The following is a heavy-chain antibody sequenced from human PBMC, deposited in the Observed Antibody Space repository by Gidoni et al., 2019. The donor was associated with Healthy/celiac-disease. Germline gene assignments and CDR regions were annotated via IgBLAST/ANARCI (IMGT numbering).Heavy chain of an antibody. J-gene: IGHJ2*01. CDR3: ARVGEERVVPAADWYFDL. CDR2: IWYDGSNK. Sequence: QVQLVESGGGVVQPGRSLRLSCAASGFTFSSAGMHWGRQAPGKGLEWVAVIWYDGSNKYYADSVKGRFTISRDNSKNTLYLQMNSLRAEDTAVYYCARVGEERVVPAADWYFDLWGRGTLVTVSS. V-gene: IGHV3-33*01. D-gene: IGHD2-2*01. CDR1: GFTFSSAG.